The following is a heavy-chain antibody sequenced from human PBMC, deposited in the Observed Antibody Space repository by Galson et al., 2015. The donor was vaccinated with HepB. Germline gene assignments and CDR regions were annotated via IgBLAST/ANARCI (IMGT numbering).Heavy chain of an antibody. D-gene: IGHD3-10*01. CDR2: IIPILGIA. V-gene: IGHV1-69*04. CDR1: GGTFSSHA. CDR3: AREAATLRGVIVFDP. Sequence: SVKVSCKASGGTFSSHAISWVRQAPGQGLEWMGRIIPILGIANYAQKFQGRVTMTRDTSTSTVYMGLSSLRSEDTAVYYCAREAATLRGVIVFDPWGQGTLVTVSS. J-gene: IGHJ5*02.